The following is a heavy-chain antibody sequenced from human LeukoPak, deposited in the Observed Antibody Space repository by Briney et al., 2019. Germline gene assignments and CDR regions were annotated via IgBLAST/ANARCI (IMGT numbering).Heavy chain of an antibody. CDR1: GFTFSDYY. CDR2: ISSSGSTI. CDR3: ARGTSITIFGVVIIGDFDY. V-gene: IGHV3-11*04. J-gene: IGHJ4*02. D-gene: IGHD3-3*01. Sequence: KPGGSLRLSCAASGFTFSDYYMSWIRQAPGKGLEWVSYISSSGSTIYYADSVKGRFTISRDNAKNSLYLQMNSLRAEDTAVYYCARGTSITIFGVVIIGDFDYWGQGTLVTVSS.